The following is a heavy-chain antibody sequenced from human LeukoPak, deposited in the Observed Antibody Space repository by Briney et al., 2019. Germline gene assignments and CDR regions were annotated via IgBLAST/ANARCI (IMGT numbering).Heavy chain of an antibody. J-gene: IGHJ4*02. CDR1: GGSFSGYY. Sequence: SETLSLTCAVYGGSFSGYYWSWIRQPPGKGLEWIGEINHSGSTNYNPSLKSRVTISVDTSKNQFSLKLSSVTAADTAVYYCARATPLWVSSSGYTNDYWGQGTLVTVSS. CDR2: INHSGST. V-gene: IGHV4-34*01. D-gene: IGHD5-12*01. CDR3: ARATPLWVSSSGYTNDY.